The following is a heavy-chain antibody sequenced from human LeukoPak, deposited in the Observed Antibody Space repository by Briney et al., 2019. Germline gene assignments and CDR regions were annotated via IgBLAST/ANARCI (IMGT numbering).Heavy chain of an antibody. J-gene: IGHJ6*03. D-gene: IGHD2-15*01. CDR3: ARGYCSGGSCYSYVYNYYYYMDV. Sequence: ASVKVSCKASGYTFTGYYMHWVRQAPGQGLEWMGRINPNSGGTNYAQKFQGRVTMTRDTSISTAYMELNRLRSDDTAVYYCARGYCSGGSCYSYVYNYYYYMDVWGKGTTVTVSS. V-gene: IGHV1-2*06. CDR2: INPNSGGT. CDR1: GYTFTGYY.